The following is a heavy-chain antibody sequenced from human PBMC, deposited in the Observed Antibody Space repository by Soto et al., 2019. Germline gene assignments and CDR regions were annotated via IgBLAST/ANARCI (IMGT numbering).Heavy chain of an antibody. CDR1: GGSISSSSYY. CDR3: ARQSSGWYNWFDP. V-gene: IGHV4-39*01. Sequence: SETLSLTCSVSGGSISSSSYYWCWIRHPPGKGLEWIGSIYYSGSIYYNPSLKSRVTISVDTSKNQFSLKLSSVTAAETAVYYCARQSSGWYNWFDPWGQGTLVTVSS. J-gene: IGHJ5*02. CDR2: IYYSGSI. D-gene: IGHD6-19*01.